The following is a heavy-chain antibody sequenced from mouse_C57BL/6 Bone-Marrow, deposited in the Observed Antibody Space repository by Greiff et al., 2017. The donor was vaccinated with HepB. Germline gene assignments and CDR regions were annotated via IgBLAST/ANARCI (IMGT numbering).Heavy chain of an antibody. D-gene: IGHD1-1*01. CDR2: ISSGGSYT. CDR3: ARPPHCYGNSLDY. V-gene: IGHV5-6*01. J-gene: IGHJ2*01. CDR1: GFTFSSYG. Sequence: EVQRVESGGDLVKPGGSLKLSYAASGFTFSSYGMSWVRQTPDKRLEWVATISSGGSYTYYPDSVKGRFTISRDNAKNTLYLQMSSLKSEDTAMYYYARPPHCYGNSLDYWGQGTTLTVSS.